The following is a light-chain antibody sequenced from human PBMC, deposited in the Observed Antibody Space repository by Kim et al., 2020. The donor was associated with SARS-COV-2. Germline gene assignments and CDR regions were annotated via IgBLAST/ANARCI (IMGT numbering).Light chain of an antibody. J-gene: IGKJ1*01. CDR3: QQYNDWPWT. Sequence: EIVMTQSPATLSVSPGERVTLSCRASQSISTNLGWYQQKPGQAPRLLISDASTRATGVPARFSGSGSGTEFTLTISSLQSEDFAVYCCQQYNDWPWTFGQGTKVEIK. CDR2: DAS. CDR1: QSISTN. V-gene: IGKV3-15*01.